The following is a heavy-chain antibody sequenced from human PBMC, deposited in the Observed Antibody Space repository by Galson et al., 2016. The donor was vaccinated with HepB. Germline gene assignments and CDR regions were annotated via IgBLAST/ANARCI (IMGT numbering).Heavy chain of an antibody. CDR1: GFSLSTTGVG. CDR3: AHRQAESRIAKLTVATISPFDY. D-gene: IGHD5-12*01. V-gene: IGHV2-5*02. Sequence: PALVKPTQTLTLTCTFSGFSLSTTGVGVGWIRQPPGKALEWLALIYWDDDKRYSPSLKSRLTITKDTSKNQVVLTMTNVDPVDTATYYCAHRQAESRIAKLTVATISPFDYWGQGTLVTVSS. CDR2: IYWDDDK. J-gene: IGHJ4*02.